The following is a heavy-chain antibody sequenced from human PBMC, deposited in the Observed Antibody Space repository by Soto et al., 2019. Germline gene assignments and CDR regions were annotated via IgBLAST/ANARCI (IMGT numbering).Heavy chain of an antibody. CDR1: GFAFSSYA. J-gene: IGHJ4*02. Sequence: EVQVLESGGGLVQPGGSLRLSCAASGFAFSSYAMNWVRQAPGKGLEWVSVISGSGGSTYYPDSVKGRFTISRDNSKNTLYLQMNSLRAEDRAVYYCARRSSGWYFDYWGQGTLVTVSS. V-gene: IGHV3-23*01. CDR2: ISGSGGST. D-gene: IGHD6-19*01. CDR3: ARRSSGWYFDY.